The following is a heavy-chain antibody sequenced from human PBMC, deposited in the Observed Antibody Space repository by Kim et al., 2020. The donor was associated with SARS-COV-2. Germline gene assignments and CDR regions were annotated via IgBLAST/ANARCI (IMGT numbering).Heavy chain of an antibody. CDR2: ISSSGSTI. Sequence: GSLRLSCAASGFTFSSYEMNWVLQAPGKGLEWVSYISSSGSTIYYADSVKGRFTISRDNANNTLYLQMNSLRAEDTAVYYCARDGGYEGYSSSPGWFDPWGQGTLVTVSS. J-gene: IGHJ5*02. D-gene: IGHD6-6*01. V-gene: IGHV3-48*03. CDR1: GFTFSSYE. CDR3: ARDGGYEGYSSSPGWFDP.